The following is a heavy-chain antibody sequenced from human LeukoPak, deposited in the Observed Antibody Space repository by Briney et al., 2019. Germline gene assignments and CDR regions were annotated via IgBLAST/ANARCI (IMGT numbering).Heavy chain of an antibody. CDR3: AKGDFRGYYGRDQFDF. CDR2: IKHDGSGK. Sequence: GGSLRLSCEASGFSFSDHWMGWVRQAPGKGLECVANIKHDGSGKEYVDSVKGRFTVSRDNSKNTLYLQMNRLRAEDSALYYCAKGDFRGYYGRDQFDFWGQGTLVTVSS. CDR1: GFSFSDHW. J-gene: IGHJ4*02. D-gene: IGHD4-17*01. V-gene: IGHV3-7*01.